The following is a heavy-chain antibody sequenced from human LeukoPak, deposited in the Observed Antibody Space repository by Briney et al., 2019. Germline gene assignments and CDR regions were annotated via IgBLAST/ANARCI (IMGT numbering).Heavy chain of an antibody. J-gene: IGHJ4*02. V-gene: IGHV5-51*01. CDR3: ARHSVEGSGSSLCDY. CDR2: IYPGDSDT. CDR1: GYSFTSYW. D-gene: IGHD3-10*01. Sequence: GESLKISCKGSGYSFTSYWIGWVRQMPGKGLEWMGIIYPGDSDTRYSPSFQGQVTISADKSISTAYLQWSSLKASDTAMYYCARHSVEGSGSSLCDYWGQGTLVTVSS.